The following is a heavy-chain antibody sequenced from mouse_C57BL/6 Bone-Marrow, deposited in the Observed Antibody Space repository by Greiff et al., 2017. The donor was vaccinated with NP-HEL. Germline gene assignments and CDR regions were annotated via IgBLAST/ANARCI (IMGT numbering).Heavy chain of an antibody. CDR2: ISYDGSN. CDR1: GYSITSGYY. D-gene: IGHD1-1*01. V-gene: IGHV3-6*01. Sequence: EVQLQESGPGLVKPSQSLSLTCSVTGYSITSGYYWNWIRQFPGNKLEWMGYISYDGSNNYNPSLKNRISITRDTSKNQFFLKLNSVTTEDTATYYCAINYYGSSLPWFAYWGQGTLVTVSA. J-gene: IGHJ3*01. CDR3: AINYYGSSLPWFAY.